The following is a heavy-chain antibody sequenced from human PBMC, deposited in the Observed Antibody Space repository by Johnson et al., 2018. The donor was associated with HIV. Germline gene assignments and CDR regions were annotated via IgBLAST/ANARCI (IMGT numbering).Heavy chain of an antibody. J-gene: IGHJ3*02. D-gene: IGHD6-13*01. CDR1: GFTFSSYW. Sequence: VQLVESGGGLVQPGRSLRLSCAASGFTFSSYWMSWVRQAPGKGLEWVSDISSSGSSIYYADSVRGRFTISRDNAKNSLYLQMNSLRAEDTAVYYCARELVLGAFDIWGQGTMVTVSS. CDR2: ISSSGSSI. CDR3: ARELVLGAFDI. V-gene: IGHV3-48*04.